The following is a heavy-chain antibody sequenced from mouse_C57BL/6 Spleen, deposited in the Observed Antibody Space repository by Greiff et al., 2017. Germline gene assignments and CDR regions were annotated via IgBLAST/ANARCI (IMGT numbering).Heavy chain of an antibody. CDR2: IYPGDGDT. Sequence: QVQLKQSGAELVKPGASVKISCKASGYAFSSYWMNWVKQRPGKGLEWIGQIYPGDGDTNYNGKFKGKATLTADKSSSTAYMQLSSLTSEDSAVYFCARGAHLWYFDVWGTGTTVTVSS. CDR3: ARGAHLWYFDV. J-gene: IGHJ1*03. V-gene: IGHV1-80*01. CDR1: GYAFSSYW.